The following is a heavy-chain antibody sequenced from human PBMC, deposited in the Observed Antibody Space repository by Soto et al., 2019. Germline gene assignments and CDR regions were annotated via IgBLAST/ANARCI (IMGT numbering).Heavy chain of an antibody. D-gene: IGHD6-19*01. CDR1: GFTFSSYA. J-gene: IGHJ4*02. CDR3: AKFLIGSGWYRFDY. CDR2: ISGSGGST. Sequence: EVQLLESGGGLVQPGGSLRLSCAASGFTFSSYAMSWVRQAPGKGLEWVSAISGSGGSTYYADSVKGRFTISRDNYKNTLNLQMNRLRAEDTAVYYCAKFLIGSGWYRFDYWGQGTLVTVSS. V-gene: IGHV3-23*01.